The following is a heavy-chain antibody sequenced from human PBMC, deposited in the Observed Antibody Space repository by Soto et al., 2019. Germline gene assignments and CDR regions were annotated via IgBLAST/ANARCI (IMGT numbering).Heavy chain of an antibody. CDR2: TYYRSKWYN. J-gene: IGHJ5*02. CDR1: GDSVSSDTGA. D-gene: IGHD1-26*01. CDR3: AGGRAGAPFDP. V-gene: IGHV6-1*01. Sequence: QVQLQQSGPGLVKPSQTLSLTCAISGDSVSSDTGAWNWIRQSPSRGLEWLGRTYYRSKWYNEYAVSVKRRMTINPDTSKNQFPLQLYSVTPEDTAVYYCAGGRAGAPFDPWGQGTLVTVSS.